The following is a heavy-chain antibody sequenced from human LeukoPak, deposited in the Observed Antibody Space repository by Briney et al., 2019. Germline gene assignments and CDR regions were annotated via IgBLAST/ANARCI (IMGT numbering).Heavy chain of an antibody. Sequence: SETLSLTCTVSGGSIRSSYYYWSWIRQPPGKGLEWIGEINHSGSTNYNPSLKSRVTISVDTPKNQFSLKLSSVTAADTAVYYCSSGWYLIWGQGTLVTVSS. J-gene: IGHJ4*02. CDR2: INHSGST. CDR1: GGSIRSSYYY. V-gene: IGHV4-39*07. D-gene: IGHD6-19*01. CDR3: SSGWYLI.